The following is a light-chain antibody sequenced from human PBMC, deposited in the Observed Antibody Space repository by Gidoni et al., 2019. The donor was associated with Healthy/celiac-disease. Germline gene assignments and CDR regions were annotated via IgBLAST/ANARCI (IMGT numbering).Light chain of an antibody. CDR3: QQYGSSPPT. Sequence: EIVLTQSPGTLSLYPGERATLSCRASQSVSSSYLAWYQQKPGQAPRLLIYGASSRATGIPDRFSGSGSGTDFTLTISRLEPEDFAVYYCQQYGSSPPTFGQXTKVEIK. CDR1: QSVSSSY. CDR2: GAS. J-gene: IGKJ1*01. V-gene: IGKV3-20*01.